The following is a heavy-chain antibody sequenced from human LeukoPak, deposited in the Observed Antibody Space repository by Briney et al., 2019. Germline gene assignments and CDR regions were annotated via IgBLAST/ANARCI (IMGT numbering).Heavy chain of an antibody. Sequence: GGSLRLSCAASGFTVSSNYMNWVRQAPGKGLEWVSYISSNGSTIYYADSVKGRFTISRDNAKNSLYLQMNSLRAEDTAVYYCARDFMDWGQGTLVTVSS. CDR1: GFTVSSNY. V-gene: IGHV3-48*03. CDR3: ARDFMD. J-gene: IGHJ4*02. D-gene: IGHD3-10*01. CDR2: ISSNGSTI.